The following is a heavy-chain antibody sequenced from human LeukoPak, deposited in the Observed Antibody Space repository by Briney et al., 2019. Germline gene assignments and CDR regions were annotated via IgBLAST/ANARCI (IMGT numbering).Heavy chain of an antibody. CDR3: ARVYDSSCSYLAY. D-gene: IGHD3-22*01. Sequence: SETLSLTCAVYGASFSDYYWAWIRQPPGKWLEWLGEINHSGNTNYNPSLKSRVTLSADTSKSQFSLKVNSVTAADTAVYYSARVYDSSCSYLAYWGQGTLVTVSS. CDR2: INHSGNT. V-gene: IGHV4-34*01. J-gene: IGHJ4*02. CDR1: GASFSDYY.